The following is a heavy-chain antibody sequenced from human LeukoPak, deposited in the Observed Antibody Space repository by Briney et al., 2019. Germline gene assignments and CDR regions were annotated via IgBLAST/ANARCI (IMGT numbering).Heavy chain of an antibody. J-gene: IGHJ4*02. D-gene: IGHD3-10*01. V-gene: IGHV3-23*01. CDR1: GFTFSSYA. Sequence: PGGSLRLSCAASGFTFSSYAMSWVRQAPGKGLEWVSAISGSGGSTYYADSVKGRFTISRDNSKNMLYLQMNSLRAEDTAVYYCAKDRIWFGELGVYWGQGTLVTVSS. CDR3: AKDRIWFGELGVY. CDR2: ISGSGGST.